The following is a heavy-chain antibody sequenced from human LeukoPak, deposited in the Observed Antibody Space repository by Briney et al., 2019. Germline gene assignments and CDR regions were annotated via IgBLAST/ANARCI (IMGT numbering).Heavy chain of an antibody. D-gene: IGHD2-15*01. CDR3: ARPRGVAASGDHDVFYT. J-gene: IGHJ3*02. V-gene: IGHV1-46*01. CDR2: INPSGGST. Sequence: GASVKVSCKASGYTFTSYYMHWVRQAPGQGLEWMGIINPSGGSTSYAQKFQGRVTTTRDTSTSTVYMELSSLRSEDTAVYYCARPRGVAASGDHDVFYTWGQGKMFTVSS. CDR1: GYTFTSYY.